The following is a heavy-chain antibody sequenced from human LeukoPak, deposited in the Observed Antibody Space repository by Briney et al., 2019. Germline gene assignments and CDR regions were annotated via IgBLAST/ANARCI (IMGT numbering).Heavy chain of an antibody. Sequence: SETLSLTCAVYGGSSSGYYWSWIRQPPGKGLEWIGEINHSGSTNYNPSLKSRVTISVDTSKNQFSLKLSSVTAADTAVYYCASPPSGSSWYYFDYWGQGTLVTVSS. CDR3: ASPPSGSSWYYFDY. J-gene: IGHJ4*02. CDR1: GGSSSGYY. D-gene: IGHD6-13*01. V-gene: IGHV4-34*01. CDR2: INHSGST.